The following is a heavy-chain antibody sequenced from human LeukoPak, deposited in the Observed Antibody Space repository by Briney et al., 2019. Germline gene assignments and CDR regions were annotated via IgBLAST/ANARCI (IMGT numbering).Heavy chain of an antibody. J-gene: IGHJ4*02. CDR1: GFTFSSYG. V-gene: IGHV3-30*18. CDR2: ISYDGSNK. CDR3: AKESGGYFDY. Sequence: GRSLRLSCAASGFTFSSYGMHWVRQAPGKGLERVAVISYDGSNKYYADSVKGRFTISRDNSKNTLYLQMNNLRAEDTAVYYCAKESGGYFDYWGQGTLVTVSS. D-gene: IGHD1-1*01.